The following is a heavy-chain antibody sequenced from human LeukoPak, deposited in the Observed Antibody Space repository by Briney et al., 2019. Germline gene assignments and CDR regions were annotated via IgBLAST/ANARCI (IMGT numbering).Heavy chain of an antibody. Sequence: GGSLRLSCTASGFTFSTYAMHWVRQAPGKGLEWVAVISYDGSNKYYADSVQGRFTISRDNSKNNVYLQMNSLGTEDTAVYYCAKDYSVGVFAPSDWLDPWGQGTLVTVSS. CDR3: AKDYSVGVFAPSDWLDP. V-gene: IGHV3-30-3*01. D-gene: IGHD3-16*02. CDR1: GFTFSTYA. CDR2: ISYDGSNK. J-gene: IGHJ5*02.